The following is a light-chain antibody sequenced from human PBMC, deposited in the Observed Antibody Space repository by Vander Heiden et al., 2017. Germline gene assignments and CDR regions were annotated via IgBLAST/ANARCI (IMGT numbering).Light chain of an antibody. CDR1: QSLLQSNGYNY. J-gene: IGKJ3*01. Sequence: DIVMTQAPLSLPVTPGEPASISCRSSQSLLQSNGYNYLDWYLQKPGQSPQLLIYLGSNRASGVPDRFSGSGSGTDFTLKIIRVEAEDVGVYYCMQALQTPFTFGPGTKVDIK. CDR3: MQALQTPFT. CDR2: LGS. V-gene: IGKV2-28*01.